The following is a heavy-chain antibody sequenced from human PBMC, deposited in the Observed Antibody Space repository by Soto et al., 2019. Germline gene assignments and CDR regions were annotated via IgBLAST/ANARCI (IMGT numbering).Heavy chain of an antibody. J-gene: IGHJ6*03. CDR3: TTSVGRKRDSGYDPKPYYYYMDV. CDR2: IKSKTDGGTT. Sequence: GGSLRLSCAASGFTFSNAWMSWVRQAPGKGLEWVGRIKSKTDGGTTDYAAPVKGRFTISRDDSKNTLYLQMNSLKTEDTAVYYCTTSVGRKRDSGYDPKPYYYYMDVWGKGTTVTVSS. D-gene: IGHD5-12*01. CDR1: GFTFSNAW. V-gene: IGHV3-15*01.